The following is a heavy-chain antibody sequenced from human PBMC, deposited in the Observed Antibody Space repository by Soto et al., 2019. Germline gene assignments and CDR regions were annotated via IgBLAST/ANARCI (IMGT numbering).Heavy chain of an antibody. Sequence: GGSLRLSCAASGFTFSSYAMSWVRQAPGKGLEWVSAISGSGGSTYYADSVKGRFTISRDNSKNTLYLQMNSLRAEDTAVYYCAKSGQTSMITFGGFDYWGQGTLVTVSS. CDR3: AKSGQTSMITFGGFDY. CDR2: ISGSGGST. D-gene: IGHD3-16*01. CDR1: GFTFSSYA. J-gene: IGHJ4*02. V-gene: IGHV3-23*01.